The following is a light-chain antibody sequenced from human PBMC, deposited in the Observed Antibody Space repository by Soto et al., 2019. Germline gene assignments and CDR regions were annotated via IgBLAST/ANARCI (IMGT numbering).Light chain of an antibody. J-gene: IGKJ1*01. CDR1: QGIRND. CDR3: LQHYNYPRT. Sequence: AIQMSQSPSSLSASVGDRVTITCRARQGIRNDLGWYQQKPGKAPKLLIYAASTLQSGVPSRFSGSGSGTDFTLSISSLQHEDFTTYYCLQHYNYPRTFGQGTKVDIK. CDR2: AAS. V-gene: IGKV1-6*01.